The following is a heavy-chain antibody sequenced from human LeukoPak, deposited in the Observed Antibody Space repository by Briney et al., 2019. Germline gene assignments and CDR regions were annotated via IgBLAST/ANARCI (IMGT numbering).Heavy chain of an antibody. V-gene: IGHV1-69*05. Sequence: ASVKVSYKASGYTFSSYAISGVRQAPGQGLEWMGGIIPIFGTANYAQKFQGRVTITTDESPSTAYMELSSLRSEDTAVYYCARVGVDIVATFMGSFDYWGQGTLVTISS. CDR3: ARVGVDIVATFMGSFDY. D-gene: IGHD5-12*01. J-gene: IGHJ4*02. CDR2: IIPIFGTA. CDR1: GYTFSSYA.